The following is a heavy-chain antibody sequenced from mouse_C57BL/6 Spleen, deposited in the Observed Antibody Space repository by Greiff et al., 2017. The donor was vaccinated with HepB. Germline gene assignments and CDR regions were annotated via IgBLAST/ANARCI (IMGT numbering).Heavy chain of an antibody. Sequence: EVKLVESGGGLVQPGGSLKLSCAASGFTFSDYYMYWVRQTPEKRLEWVAYISNGGGSTYYPDTVKGRFTISRDNAKNTRYLQMSRLKSEDTAMYYCARPYYDYGWFAYWGQGTLVTVSA. CDR1: GFTFSDYY. J-gene: IGHJ3*01. CDR3: ARPYYDYGWFAY. D-gene: IGHD2-4*01. CDR2: ISNGGGST. V-gene: IGHV5-12*01.